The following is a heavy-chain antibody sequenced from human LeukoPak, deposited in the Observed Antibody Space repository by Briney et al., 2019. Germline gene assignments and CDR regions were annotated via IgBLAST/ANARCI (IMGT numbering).Heavy chain of an antibody. Sequence: GGFLRLSCAASGFTFSSYAMHWVRQAPGKGLEWVAVISYDGSNKYYADSVKGRFTISRDNSKNTLYLQMNSLRAEDTAVYYCARDHGGYSGYDAFGYWGQGTLVTVSS. CDR3: ARDHGGYSGYDAFGY. D-gene: IGHD5-12*01. CDR1: GFTFSSYA. J-gene: IGHJ4*02. V-gene: IGHV3-30*04. CDR2: ISYDGSNK.